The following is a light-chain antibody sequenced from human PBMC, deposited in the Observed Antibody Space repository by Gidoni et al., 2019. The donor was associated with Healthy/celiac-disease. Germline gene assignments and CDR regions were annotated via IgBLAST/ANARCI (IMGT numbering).Light chain of an antibody. J-gene: IGKJ1*01. CDR2: AAS. CDR3: QQYYSYPRT. CDR1: QGISSY. Sequence: AIRITPSPSSLSASTGDRVTITCRASQGISSYLAWYQQKPGKAPKLLIYAASTLQSGVPSRFSGSGSGTDFTLTISCLQSEDFATYYCQQYYSYPRTFXQXTKVEIK. V-gene: IGKV1-8*01.